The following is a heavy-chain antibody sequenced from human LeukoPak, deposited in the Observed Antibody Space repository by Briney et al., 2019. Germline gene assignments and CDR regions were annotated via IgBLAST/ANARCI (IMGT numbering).Heavy chain of an antibody. CDR2: ISGYNGHT. Sequence: ASVKVSCKASGYTLTSYGISWVRQAPGQGLEWMGWISGYNGHTKYAQKFQGRVTMTTDTSTSTAYMELRSLTSDDTAVFYCARGLPPRRNYDSSGYYSYYFDYWGQGTLVTVSS. CDR1: GYTLTSYG. CDR3: ARGLPPRRNYDSSGYYSYYFDY. J-gene: IGHJ4*02. D-gene: IGHD3-22*01. V-gene: IGHV1-18*01.